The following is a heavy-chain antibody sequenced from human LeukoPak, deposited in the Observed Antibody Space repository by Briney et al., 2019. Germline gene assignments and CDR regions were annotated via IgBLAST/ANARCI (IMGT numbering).Heavy chain of an antibody. V-gene: IGHV4-39*07. CDR2: IYYSGST. D-gene: IGHD3-22*01. CDR1: GSSISSYY. Sequence: PSETLSLTCTVSGSSISSYYWSWIRQHPGKGLEWIGSIYYSGSTYYNPSLKSRVTISVDTSKNQFSLKLISVTAADTAVYYCARDLNPLNYYDSSGINYFDYWGQGTLVTVSS. J-gene: IGHJ4*02. CDR3: ARDLNPLNYYDSSGINYFDY.